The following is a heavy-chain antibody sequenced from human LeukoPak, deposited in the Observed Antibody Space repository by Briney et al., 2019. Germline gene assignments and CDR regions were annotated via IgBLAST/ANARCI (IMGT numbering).Heavy chain of an antibody. V-gene: IGHV3-7*01. CDR2: IKQDGSEK. Sequence: PGGSLRLSCAASGFTFSSYWMSWVRQAPGKGLEWVANIKQDGSEKYYVDSVKGRFTISRDNAKNSLYLQMNSLRAEDTAVYYCARMGSGWYFVYYYYGMDVWGQGTTVTVSS. D-gene: IGHD6-19*01. J-gene: IGHJ6*02. CDR3: ARMGSGWYFVYYYYGMDV. CDR1: GFTFSSYW.